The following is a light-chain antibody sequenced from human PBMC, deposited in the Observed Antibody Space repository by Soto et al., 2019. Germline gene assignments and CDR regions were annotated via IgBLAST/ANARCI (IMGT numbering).Light chain of an antibody. J-gene: IGLJ1*01. CDR1: KNDIGVYDF. CDR3: SSYTDRKNLV. CDR2: EVV. V-gene: IGLV2-8*01. Sequence: QSVLTQPPSASGSPGQSVTISCTGTKNDIGVYDFVSWYQHHPGKAPRLIIYEVVQRPSGVPDRFSGSKSGNTVSLTVSGLQAADEADYYCSSYTDRKNLVFGTGTKVTVL.